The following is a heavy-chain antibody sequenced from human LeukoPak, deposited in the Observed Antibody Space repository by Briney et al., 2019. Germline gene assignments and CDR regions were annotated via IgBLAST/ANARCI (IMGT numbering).Heavy chain of an antibody. D-gene: IGHD2-21*01. CDR3: ASSSLVVVVTYGFDI. J-gene: IGHJ3*02. CDR2: ISHTGST. Sequence: SGTLSLTCTVSNVPITTTKWWSWVRQPPGKGLEWIGEISHTGSTNYNPSFNSRVTMSVDKSKNQFSLNLKSVTAADTALYYCASSSLVVVVTYGFDIWGRGTAVTVSS. CDR1: NVPITTTKW. V-gene: IGHV4-4*02.